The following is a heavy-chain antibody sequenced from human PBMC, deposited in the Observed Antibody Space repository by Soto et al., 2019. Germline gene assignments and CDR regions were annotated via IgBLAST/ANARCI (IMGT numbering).Heavy chain of an antibody. CDR2: IIPIFGTA. CDR3: ARGWRQHYYYYCGMDV. V-gene: IGHV1-69*12. CDR1: GGTFSSYA. D-gene: IGHD6-13*01. Sequence: QVQLVQSGAEVKKPGSSVKVSCKASGGTFSSYAISWVRQAPGQGLEWMGGIIPIFGTANYAQKFQGRVTITADESTSTASLELSSLSSEDTAVYYCARGWRQHYYYYCGMDVWGQGTTVTVSS. J-gene: IGHJ6*02.